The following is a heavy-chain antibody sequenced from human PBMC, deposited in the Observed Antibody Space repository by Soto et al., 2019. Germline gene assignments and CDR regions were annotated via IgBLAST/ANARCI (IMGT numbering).Heavy chain of an antibody. J-gene: IGHJ6*02. D-gene: IGHD6-25*01. Sequence: RISCAASGFTFSTTAMSWVRQAPGKGLEWVSSISGTGARTYYADSVKGRFTIARDNSRNPLSMQMNTLRAKDTRLYYCTKDNGYLSMDARGQGTTVTV. CDR2: ISGTGART. CDR1: GFTFSTTA. V-gene: IGHV3-23*01. CDR3: TKDNGYLSMDA.